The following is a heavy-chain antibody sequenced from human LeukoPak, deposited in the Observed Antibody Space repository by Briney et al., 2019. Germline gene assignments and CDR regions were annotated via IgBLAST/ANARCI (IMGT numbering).Heavy chain of an antibody. V-gene: IGHV2-5*01. CDR1: AISPGSGGTG. CDR3: AHCVVFFDWVRHFDY. J-gene: IGHJ4*02. D-gene: IGHD3-9*01. Sequence: SGPRLLKPTQTLTLTCTLSAISPGSGGTGVGWIRQPPGKALEWLPVIYWNDDVRYSPSLRSRLIITKDTTKNQVVLTMTNVESLVPCTYYCAHCVVFFDWVRHFDYWGEGILITVSS. CDR2: IYWNDDV.